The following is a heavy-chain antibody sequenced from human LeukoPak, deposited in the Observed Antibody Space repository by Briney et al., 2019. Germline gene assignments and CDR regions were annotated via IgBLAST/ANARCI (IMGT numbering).Heavy chain of an antibody. Sequence: PGGSLRLSCAASRFTFRNHGMHWVRQAPGKGLEWVAVIWYDGSDAYYTDSVKGRFTISRDNSKNTLYLQMNSLRVEDTAVYCCARDRSLRYFDYWGQGTVVTVSS. CDR3: ARDRSLRYFDY. V-gene: IGHV3-33*01. CDR2: IWYDGSDA. J-gene: IGHJ4*02. CDR1: RFTFRNHG.